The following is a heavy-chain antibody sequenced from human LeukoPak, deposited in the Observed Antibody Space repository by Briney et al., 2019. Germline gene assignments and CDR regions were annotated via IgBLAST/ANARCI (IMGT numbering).Heavy chain of an antibody. J-gene: IGHJ5*02. CDR2: IKQDGSEK. Sequence: HTGGSLRLSCAASGFTFSSYAMHWVRQAPGKGLEWVANIKQDGSEKYYVDSVKGRFTISRDNAKNSLYLQMNSLRAEDTAVYYCAREVVYKDGFDPWGQGTLVTVSS. CDR3: AREVVYKDGFDP. CDR1: GFTFSSYA. V-gene: IGHV3-7*01. D-gene: IGHD2-8*02.